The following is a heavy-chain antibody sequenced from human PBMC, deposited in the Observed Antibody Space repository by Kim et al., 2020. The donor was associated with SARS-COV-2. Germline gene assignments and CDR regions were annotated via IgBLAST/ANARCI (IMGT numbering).Heavy chain of an antibody. J-gene: IGHJ4*02. Sequence: YAGAVKGRFTISRDITKDTLYIKINSLGAGDTALYYCAKDHPSNGWPAFDSWGQGTLVTVSS. CDR3: AKDHPSNGWPAFDS. D-gene: IGHD6-19*01. V-gene: IGHV3-23*01.